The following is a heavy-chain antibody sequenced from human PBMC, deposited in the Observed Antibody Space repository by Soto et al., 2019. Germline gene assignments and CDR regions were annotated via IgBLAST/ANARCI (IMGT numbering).Heavy chain of an antibody. Sequence: LRLSCAASGFTFISYSMSWVRQAPGKGLEWVSYISNSASTIHDADSVKGRFTISRDNAKNSLSLQMNSLRDEDTAVYYCVRVYASNSFDIWGQGTVVTVSS. V-gene: IGHV3-48*02. CDR3: VRVYASNSFDI. D-gene: IGHD2-2*01. CDR1: GFTFISYS. CDR2: ISNSASTI. J-gene: IGHJ3*02.